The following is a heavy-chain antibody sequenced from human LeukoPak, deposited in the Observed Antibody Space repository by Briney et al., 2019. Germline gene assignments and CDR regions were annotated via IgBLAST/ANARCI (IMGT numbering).Heavy chain of an antibody. CDR2: ISSSSNSI. CDR3: ARDSITAAGTFDY. D-gene: IGHD6-13*01. CDR1: GFTFSSYS. J-gene: IGHJ4*02. Sequence: GGSLRLSCAASGFTFSSYSMNWVRQAPGKGLEWVSYISSSSNSIYYADSVKGRFTISRDNAKNSLFLQMNSLRDEDTAVYYCARDSITAAGTFDYGGQGTLVTVSS. V-gene: IGHV3-48*02.